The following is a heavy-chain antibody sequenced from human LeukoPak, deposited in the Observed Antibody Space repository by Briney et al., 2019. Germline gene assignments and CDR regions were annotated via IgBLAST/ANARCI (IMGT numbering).Heavy chain of an antibody. CDR2: INPSGGST. CDR1: GGTFSSYT. D-gene: IGHD3-3*01. CDR3: ARDLRITIFGVVNYYYYMDV. J-gene: IGHJ6*03. Sequence: ASVKVSCKASGGTFSSYTISWVRQAPGQGLEWMGIINPSGGSTSYAQKFQGRVTMTRDTSTSTVYMELSSLRSEDTAVYYCARDLRITIFGVVNYYYYMDVWGKGTTVTVSS. V-gene: IGHV1-46*01.